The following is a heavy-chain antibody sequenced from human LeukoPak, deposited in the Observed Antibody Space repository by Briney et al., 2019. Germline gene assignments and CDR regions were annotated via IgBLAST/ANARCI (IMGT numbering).Heavy chain of an antibody. V-gene: IGHV4-34*01. Sequence: SETLSLTCAVYGGSFSGYYWSWIRQPPGKGLEWIGEINDSGSTNYNPSRKRRVTISVDTSKNQFSLKLNSVTAADTALYYCASLERYHYGMDVWGQGTTVTVSS. CDR3: ASLERYHYGMDV. CDR1: GGSFSGYY. J-gene: IGHJ6*02. CDR2: INDSGST. D-gene: IGHD3-16*02.